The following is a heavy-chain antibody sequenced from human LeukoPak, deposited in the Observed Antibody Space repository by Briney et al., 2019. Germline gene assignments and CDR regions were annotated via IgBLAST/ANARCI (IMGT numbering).Heavy chain of an antibody. CDR1: GXTFSTYG. J-gene: IGHJ4*02. CDR3: ARDCPNPNIAAAGTVPVLDY. Sequence: QPGRSLRLSFAASGXTFSTYGMHWVRQAPGKGLEWVAVIWYDGSKKYYADSVKGRFTISRDNSKNTLYLQMNSLRAEDTAVYYCARDCPNPNIAAAGTVPVLDYWGQGTLVTVSS. CDR2: IWYDGSKK. D-gene: IGHD6-13*01. V-gene: IGHV3-33*01.